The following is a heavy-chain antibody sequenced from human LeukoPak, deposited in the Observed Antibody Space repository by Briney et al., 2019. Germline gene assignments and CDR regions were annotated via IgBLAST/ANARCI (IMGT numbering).Heavy chain of an antibody. V-gene: IGHV4-59*08. Sequence: PSETLSLTFTVSGGSISGYYWGWIRPPPGKGLGWIGYIYYTGTTNYNPCLKSRVTMSVDTSNNQLSLRLSSVTAADTALYYCARHSYNYYGLDVWGQGTTITVSS. CDR3: ARHSYNYYGLDV. J-gene: IGHJ6*02. CDR2: IYYTGTT. CDR1: GGSISGYY.